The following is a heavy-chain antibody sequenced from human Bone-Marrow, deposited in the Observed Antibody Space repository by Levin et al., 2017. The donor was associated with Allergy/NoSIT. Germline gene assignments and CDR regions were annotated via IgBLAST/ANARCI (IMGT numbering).Heavy chain of an antibody. CDR1: GFTFDDYA. CDR3: AKGTYSSGYAGGLDY. D-gene: IGHD6-19*01. V-gene: IGHV3-43D*04. Sequence: GESLKISCAASGFTFDDYAMHWVRQAPGKGLEWVSLISWDGGSTYYADSVKGRFTISRDNSKNSLYLQMNSLRAEDTALYYCAKGTYSSGYAGGLDYWGQGTLVTVSS. CDR2: ISWDGGST. J-gene: IGHJ4*02.